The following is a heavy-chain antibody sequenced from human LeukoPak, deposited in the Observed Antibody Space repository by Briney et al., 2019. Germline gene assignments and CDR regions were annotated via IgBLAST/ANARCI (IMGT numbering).Heavy chain of an antibody. J-gene: IGHJ6*02. CDR2: FDPEDGET. CDR1: GYTLTELS. V-gene: IGHV1-24*01. Sequence: ASVKVSCKVSGYTLTELSMHWVRQAPGKGLEWMGGFDPEDGETIYAQKFQGRVTMTEDTSTDTAYMELSSLGSEDTAVYYCATAGYSSGSYYYGMDVWGQGTTVTVSS. D-gene: IGHD6-19*01. CDR3: ATAGYSSGSYYYGMDV.